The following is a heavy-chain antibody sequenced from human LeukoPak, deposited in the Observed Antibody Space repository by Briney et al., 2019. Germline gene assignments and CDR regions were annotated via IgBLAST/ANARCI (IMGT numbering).Heavy chain of an antibody. Sequence: PGGSLRLSCAASGFTFSSYAMSWVRQAPGKGLEWVSAISGSGGSAYYADSVKGRFTISRDNSKNTLYLQMNSLRAEDTAVYYCAKGPEQQLVKEVVFDCWGQGTLVTVSS. CDR2: ISGSGGSA. D-gene: IGHD6-13*01. CDR1: GFTFSSYA. J-gene: IGHJ4*02. CDR3: AKGPEQQLVKEVVFDC. V-gene: IGHV3-23*01.